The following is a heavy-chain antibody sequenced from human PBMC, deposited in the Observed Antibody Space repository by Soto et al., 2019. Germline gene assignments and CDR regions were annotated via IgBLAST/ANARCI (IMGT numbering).Heavy chain of an antibody. CDR2: IHYSGST. D-gene: IGHD3-9*01. J-gene: IGHJ4*02. V-gene: IGHV4-59*01. CDR1: GDSISAYY. Sequence: SETLSLTCTVSGDSISAYYWSWTRQPPGKGLEWIGYIHYSGSTDYNPSLKSRGAISVDTSKNQFSLKLSSVTAADTAVYYCARVVYEIVTGYPKVGEYFFDFWGQGTLVHLSS. CDR3: ARVVYEIVTGYPKVGEYFFDF.